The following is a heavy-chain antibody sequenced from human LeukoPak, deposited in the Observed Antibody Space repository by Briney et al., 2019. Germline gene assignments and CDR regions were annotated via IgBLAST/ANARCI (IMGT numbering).Heavy chain of an antibody. V-gene: IGHV3-20*04. CDR3: ARSVVPAAPALWYYYMDV. CDR1: GFTFDDYG. J-gene: IGHJ6*03. CDR2: INWNGGST. Sequence: PGGSLRLSCAASGFTFDDYGMSWVRQAPGKGLEWVSGINWNGGSTGYADSVKGRFTISRDNAKNSLYLQMNSLRAEDTALYYCARSVVPAAPALWYYYMDVWGKGTTVTVSS. D-gene: IGHD2-2*01.